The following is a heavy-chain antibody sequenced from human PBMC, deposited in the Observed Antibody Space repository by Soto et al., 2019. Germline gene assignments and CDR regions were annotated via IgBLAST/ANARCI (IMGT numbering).Heavy chain of an antibody. J-gene: IGHJ3*02. CDR2: INHSGST. V-gene: IGHV4-34*01. CDR1: GGSFSGYY. D-gene: IGHD3-16*01. Sequence: SETLSLTCAVYGGSFSGYYWSWIRQPPGKGLEWIGEINHSGSTNYNPSLKSRVTISVDTSKNQFSLKLSSVPAADTAVYYCARGRGEGLPDAFDIWGQGTMVTVSS. CDR3: ARGRGEGLPDAFDI.